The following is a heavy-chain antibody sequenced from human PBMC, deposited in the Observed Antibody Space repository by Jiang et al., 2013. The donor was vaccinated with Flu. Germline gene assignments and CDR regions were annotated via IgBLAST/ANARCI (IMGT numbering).Heavy chain of an antibody. J-gene: IGHJ3*02. CDR2: FDPEDGET. Sequence: EVKKPGASVKVSCKVSGYTLTELSMHWVRQAPGKGLEWMGGFDPEDGETIYAQKFQGRVTMTEDTSTDTAYMELSSLRSEDTAVYYCASRWWLLANRDAFDIWGQGTMVTVSS. CDR1: GYTLTELS. CDR3: ASRWWLLANRDAFDI. D-gene: IGHD3-22*01. V-gene: IGHV1-24*01.